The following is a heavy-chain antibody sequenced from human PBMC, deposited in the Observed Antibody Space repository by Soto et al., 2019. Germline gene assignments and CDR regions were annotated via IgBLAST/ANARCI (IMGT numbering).Heavy chain of an antibody. CDR3: ARGEGKSYYAYHFDT. D-gene: IGHD3-3*01. J-gene: IGHJ4*01. CDR2: ISNSGIS. CDR1: GDSVTSVNYF. V-gene: IGHV4-61*01. Sequence: SETLSLTCAVSGDSVTSVNYFWTWIRQPPGGGLEWIGYISNSGISKYNPSLKSRVAMSQDTSKNQFSLNLHSVTAADTAVYFCARGEGKSYYAYHFDTWGHGALVTVSS.